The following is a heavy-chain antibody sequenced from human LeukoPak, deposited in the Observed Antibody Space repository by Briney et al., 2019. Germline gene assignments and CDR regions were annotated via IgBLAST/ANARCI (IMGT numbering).Heavy chain of an antibody. D-gene: IGHD2-2*01. CDR3: ATLPVVPAANGAYCYYYYGMDV. CDR1: GFTFSSYS. Sequence: GGSLRLSCAASGFTFSSYSMNWVRQAPGKGLEWVSSISSSSSYIYYADSVKGRFTISRDNAKNSLYLQMNSLRAEDTAVYYCATLPVVPAANGAYCYYYYGMDVWGQGTTVTVSS. V-gene: IGHV3-21*01. J-gene: IGHJ6*02. CDR2: ISSSSSYI.